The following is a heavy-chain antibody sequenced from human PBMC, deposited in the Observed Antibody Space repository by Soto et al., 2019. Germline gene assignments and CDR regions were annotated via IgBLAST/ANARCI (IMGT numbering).Heavy chain of an antibody. D-gene: IGHD3-22*01. CDR1: GFSFGTYV. J-gene: IGHJ3*02. Sequence: EVQLFESGGGMVEPRGSLKLSCAASGFSFGTYVMNWVRQAPGKGLEWVSGISGSGGRVYSADSVKGRFTISRDNSRNTLYLQMNSLRAEDTAIYYCAMTRLYDTGTNDYHRDALDIWGQGTQVTVSS. CDR3: AMTRLYDTGTNDYHRDALDI. CDR2: ISGSGGRV. V-gene: IGHV3-23*01.